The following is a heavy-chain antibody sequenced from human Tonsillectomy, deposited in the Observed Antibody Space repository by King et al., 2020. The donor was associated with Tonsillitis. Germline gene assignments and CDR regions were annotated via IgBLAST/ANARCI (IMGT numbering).Heavy chain of an antibody. CDR2: ISSSSGYI. CDR3: ARDFGSKVGENSLDP. D-gene: IGHD1-26*01. CDR1: GFTFSYYS. V-gene: IGHV3-21*01. Sequence: VQLVESGGGLVKPGGSLRLSCAASGFTFSYYSMNWVRQAPGKGLEWVSCISSSSGYISYADSVKGRFTISRDNAKNSLYLQMNSLRGEDTAVYYCARDFGSKVGENSLDPWGQGTLVTVSS. J-gene: IGHJ5*02.